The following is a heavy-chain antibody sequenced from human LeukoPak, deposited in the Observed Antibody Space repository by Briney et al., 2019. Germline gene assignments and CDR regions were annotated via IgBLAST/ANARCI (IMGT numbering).Heavy chain of an antibody. D-gene: IGHD1-26*01. V-gene: IGHV4-38-2*02. CDR2: IYHSGST. CDR3: ARVSVVGAANFDY. CDR1: GYSISSGYY. Sequence: SETLSLTCTVSGYSISSGYYWGWIRQPPGKWLEWIGSIYHSGSTYYNPSLKSRVTISVDTSKNQFSLKLSSVTAADTAVYYCARVSVVGAANFDYWGQGTLVTVSS. J-gene: IGHJ4*02.